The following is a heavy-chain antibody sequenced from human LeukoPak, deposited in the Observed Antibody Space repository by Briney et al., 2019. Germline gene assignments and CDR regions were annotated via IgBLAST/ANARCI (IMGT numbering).Heavy chain of an antibody. CDR2: ITSKIYGATT. CDR1: GFIFGDFA. Sequence: PGRSLGLSCVVSGFIFGDFAMTWVRQAPGKGPGWVASITSKIYGATTQYAASVKGRFTLSRDDSRGIAYLQMNSLKTEDTAMYYCTRDTGLCSGGSCYKYNWFDPWGPGTQVTVSS. J-gene: IGHJ5*02. D-gene: IGHD2-15*01. V-gene: IGHV3-49*04. CDR3: TRDTGLCSGGSCYKYNWFDP.